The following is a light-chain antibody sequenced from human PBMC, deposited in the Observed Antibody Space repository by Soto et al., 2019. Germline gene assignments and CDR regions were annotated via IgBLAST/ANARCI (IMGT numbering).Light chain of an antibody. CDR1: QSISID. J-gene: IGKJ1*01. Sequence: DIQMTQSPSSLSASVGDRVTITCRASQSISIDLNWYQQKPGKAPKLLIYAASSLQSGVPSMFSGSGSGTDFTLPISSLQPEDFATYYCQQSYSTPRTFDQGTKVEIK. CDR3: QQSYSTPRT. V-gene: IGKV1-39*01. CDR2: AAS.